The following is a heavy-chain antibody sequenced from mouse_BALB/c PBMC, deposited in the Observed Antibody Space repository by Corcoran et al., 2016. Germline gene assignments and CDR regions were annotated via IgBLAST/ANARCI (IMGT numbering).Heavy chain of an antibody. Sequence: QIQLVQSGPELKKPGETVKISCKASGYTFTNYGMNWVKQAPGKGLKWMGWINTYTGEPTYADDFKGRFAFSLETSASTAYLQINNLKNEDTATYFCARMITTRYVDGWCAGTTVTVSS. D-gene: IGHD2-4*01. J-gene: IGHJ1*01. CDR3: ARMITTRYVDG. V-gene: IGHV9-3-1*01. CDR1: GYTFTNYG. CDR2: INTYTGEP.